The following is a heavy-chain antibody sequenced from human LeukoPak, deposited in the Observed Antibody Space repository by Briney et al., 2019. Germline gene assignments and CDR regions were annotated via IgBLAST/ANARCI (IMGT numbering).Heavy chain of an antibody. D-gene: IGHD1-26*01. J-gene: IGHJ4*02. V-gene: IGHV3-30*03. CDR3: ARDGGGSPDY. CDR1: GFTFSNYG. CDR2: ISYNGYNK. Sequence: GGSLRLSCAASGFTFSNYGLHWVRQAPGKGLEWVALISYNGYNKDYADSVKGRFTISRDDSKNTLYLQMNSLSAEDMAVYYCARDGGGSPDYWGQGTLVTVSS.